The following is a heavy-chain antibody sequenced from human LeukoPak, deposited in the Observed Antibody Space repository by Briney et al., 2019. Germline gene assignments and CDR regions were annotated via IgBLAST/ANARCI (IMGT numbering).Heavy chain of an antibody. V-gene: IGHV4-39*01. Sequence: SETLSLTCTVSGGSISSSNYYWGWIRQPPGKGLEWVGNIYYSGTTYHNPSLKSQFTIVVDTSKNQFSLKLSSVTAADTAVYYCAKSGGDFWSGYWFDPWGQGTLVTVSS. D-gene: IGHD3-3*01. CDR1: GGSISSSNYY. CDR2: IYYSGTT. J-gene: IGHJ5*02. CDR3: AKSGGDFWSGYWFDP.